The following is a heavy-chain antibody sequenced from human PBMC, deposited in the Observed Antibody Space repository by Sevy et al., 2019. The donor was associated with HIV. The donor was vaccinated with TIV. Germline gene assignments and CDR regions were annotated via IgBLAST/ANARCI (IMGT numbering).Heavy chain of an antibody. CDR2: IYYNGHI. J-gene: IGHJ4*02. CDR3: AGENAWGRGYS. D-gene: IGHD1-26*01. V-gene: IGHV4-59*08. Sequence: SETLSLTCTVSGGSITSLYWNWIRQPPGKGLEWIANIYYNGHINYNPSLKSRVTLSLDTSMNQFSLRLSSVTAADTAMYYCAGENAWGRGYSWGQGTLFTVSS. CDR1: GGSITSLY.